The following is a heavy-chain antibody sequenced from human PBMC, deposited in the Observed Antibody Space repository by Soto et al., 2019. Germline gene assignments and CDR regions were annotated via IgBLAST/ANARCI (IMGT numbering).Heavy chain of an antibody. CDR3: ARIPRLGYGMDV. J-gene: IGHJ6*02. D-gene: IGHD2-21*01. Sequence: PGESLKISCKGSGYSFTNYWIGWVRQMPGKGLEWMGVIYPDDSDTTYSPSFQGQVAISADKSINTAYLQWSSLKASDTAMYYCARIPRLGYGMDVSGQGTTVTVYS. CDR2: IYPDDSDT. V-gene: IGHV5-51*01. CDR1: GYSFTNYW.